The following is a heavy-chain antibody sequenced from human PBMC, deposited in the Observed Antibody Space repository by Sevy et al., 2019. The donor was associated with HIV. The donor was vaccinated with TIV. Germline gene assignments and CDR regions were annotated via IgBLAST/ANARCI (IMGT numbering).Heavy chain of an antibody. D-gene: IGHD6-13*01. Sequence: SETLSLTCAVSGDSLNSNYYWDWIRQPPGKGLERIGSINYSGSTYYNPSLKSRVTMSVDTSKKQFSLNLSSVTAADTAVYYCARARAAGVGNRGYFDYWGQGILVTVSS. J-gene: IGHJ4*02. CDR2: INYSGST. CDR3: ARARAAGVGNRGYFDY. V-gene: IGHV4-39*01. CDR1: GDSLNSNYY.